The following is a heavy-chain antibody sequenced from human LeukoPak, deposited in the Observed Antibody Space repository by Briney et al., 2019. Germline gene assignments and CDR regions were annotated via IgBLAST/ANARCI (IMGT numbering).Heavy chain of an antibody. Sequence: ASVKVSCKASGGTFSTYAISWVRQAPGQGLEWMGGIIPIFGTVNYAQKFQGRVTITADESTSTAYMELSSLRSEDTAVYYCARGERIGSSWYPDFDYWGQGTLVTVSS. D-gene: IGHD6-13*01. CDR1: GGTFSTYA. J-gene: IGHJ4*02. V-gene: IGHV1-69*13. CDR3: ARGERIGSSWYPDFDY. CDR2: IIPIFGTV.